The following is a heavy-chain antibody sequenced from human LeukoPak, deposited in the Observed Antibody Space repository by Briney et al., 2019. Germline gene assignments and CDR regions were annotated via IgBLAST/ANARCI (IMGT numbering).Heavy chain of an antibody. V-gene: IGHV3-30*04. Sequence: GRSLRLSCAASGFNFSTYAMHWVRQAPGKELEWVGIISYDRSKTYYADPVKGRFTISRDNAKNKLYLQVNSLRTEDTAVYYCARDLQVAGLAGVGYWGQGTLVTVSS. CDR2: ISYDRSKT. CDR1: GFNFSTYA. CDR3: ARDLQVAGLAGVGY. J-gene: IGHJ4*02. D-gene: IGHD2-15*01.